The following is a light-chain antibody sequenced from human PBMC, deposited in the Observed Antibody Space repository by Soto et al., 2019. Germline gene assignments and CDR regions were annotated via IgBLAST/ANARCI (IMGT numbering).Light chain of an antibody. Sequence: ALTQPASVSGSPGQSITISCTGTSSDVGGYNYVSWYQQHPGKAPKLMIYDVSNRPSGVSNRFSGSKSGNTASLTISGLQAEDEADYYCSSYTSSSTPYVFGTGTKVTVL. CDR3: SSYTSSSTPYV. J-gene: IGLJ1*01. CDR2: DVS. CDR1: SSDVGGYNY. V-gene: IGLV2-14*01.